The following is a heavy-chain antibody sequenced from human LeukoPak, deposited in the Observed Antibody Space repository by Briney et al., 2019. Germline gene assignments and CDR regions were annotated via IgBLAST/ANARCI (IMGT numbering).Heavy chain of an antibody. J-gene: IGHJ4*02. CDR2: IHYTGTT. CDR1: GASISSDY. D-gene: IGHD5-12*01. Sequence: SETLSLTCTVSGASISSDYWNWIRQPPGKGLEWIGYIHYTGTTNYNPSLKGRVTISVDTSKNQFSLRLNSVSAADTAVYYCAREVVTTILMFDYWGQGNLVIVSS. V-gene: IGHV4-59*12. CDR3: AREVVTTILMFDY.